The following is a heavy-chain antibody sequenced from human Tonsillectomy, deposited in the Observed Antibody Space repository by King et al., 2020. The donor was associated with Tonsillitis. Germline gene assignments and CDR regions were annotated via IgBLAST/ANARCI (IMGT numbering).Heavy chain of an antibody. CDR2: ISGSGGST. D-gene: IGHD2-2*01. CDR3: AKGGCSSTSCYYDCDY. CDR1: GFTFSSYA. J-gene: IGHJ4*02. Sequence: VQLVESGGGLVQPGGSLRLSCAASGFTFSSYAMSWVRQAPGKGLEWVSAISGSGGSTYYADSVKGRFTISRDNSKNTLDLQMNSLRAEDTAVYYCAKGGCSSTSCYYDCDYWGQGTLVTVSS. V-gene: IGHV3-23*04.